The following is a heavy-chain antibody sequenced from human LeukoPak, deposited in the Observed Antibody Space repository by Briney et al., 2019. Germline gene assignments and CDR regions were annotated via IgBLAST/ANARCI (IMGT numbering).Heavy chain of an antibody. CDR3: AKGDDSYDSSGYYDY. J-gene: IGHJ4*02. CDR1: GFTFSVYY. CDR2: ISSSGSTI. V-gene: IGHV3-11*01. Sequence: GGSLRLSCAASGFTFSVYYMSWIRQAPGKGLGWVSYISSSGSTIYYADSVKGRFTISRDNSKNTLYLQMNSLRAEDTAVYYCAKGDDSYDSSGYYDYWGQGTLVTVSS. D-gene: IGHD3-22*01.